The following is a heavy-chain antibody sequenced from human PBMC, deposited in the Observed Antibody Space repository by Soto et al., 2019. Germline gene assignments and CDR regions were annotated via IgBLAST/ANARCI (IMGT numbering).Heavy chain of an antibody. CDR2: ISSRSTYI. Sequence: PGGSLRLSCAASGFIFTSYSLIWVRQAPGKGLEWVSSISSRSTYIYYADSVKGRFTISRDSAKSSLYLQMDSLRAEDTAVYYCARDRRGLVLDYWGQGTLVTVSS. CDR3: ARDRRGLVLDY. V-gene: IGHV3-21*01. CDR1: GFIFTSYS. J-gene: IGHJ4*02. D-gene: IGHD2-8*02.